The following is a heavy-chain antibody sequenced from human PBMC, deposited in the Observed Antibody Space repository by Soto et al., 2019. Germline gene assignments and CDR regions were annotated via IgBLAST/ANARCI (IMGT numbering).Heavy chain of an antibody. Sequence: QVQLVESGGGVVQPGRSLRLSCEASGFAIRSNAIHWVRQAPGKGLEWVAVISFEGSYNYYADSVKGRFTVSRDNSKNTVSLQMDSLTGEDSALYYCVRAAGIAAAGSSQGVLWGQGTLVTVSS. J-gene: IGHJ4*02. CDR2: ISFEGSYN. CDR3: VRAAGIAAAGSSQGVL. V-gene: IGHV3-30*04. CDR1: GFAIRSNA. D-gene: IGHD6-13*01.